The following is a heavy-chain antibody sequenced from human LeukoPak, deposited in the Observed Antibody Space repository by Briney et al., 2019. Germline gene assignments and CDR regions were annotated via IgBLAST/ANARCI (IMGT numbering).Heavy chain of an antibody. D-gene: IGHD1-7*01. Sequence: PGGSLRLSCAASGFTFSSYGMHWVRQAPGKGLEWVAVISYDGSNKYYADSVKGRFTISRDNSKNTLYLQMNSLRAEDTAVYYCAKDPGLELPDYWGQGALVTVSS. CDR2: ISYDGSNK. CDR3: AKDPGLELPDY. CDR1: GFTFSSYG. V-gene: IGHV3-30*18. J-gene: IGHJ4*02.